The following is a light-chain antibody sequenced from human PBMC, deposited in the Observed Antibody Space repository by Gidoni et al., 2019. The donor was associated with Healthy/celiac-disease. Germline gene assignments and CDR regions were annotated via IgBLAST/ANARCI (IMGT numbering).Light chain of an antibody. CDR2: AAS. CDR1: QSISSY. J-gene: IGKJ1*01. CDR3: QQSYRTPRT. Sequence: DIQLSQSTSSLSASVGDSVTITCRASQSISSYLNRYQQKPGKAPKLLIYAASSVQSGVPSRFSGSGSGTDFTLTISSLQPEDFATYYWQQSYRTPRTFGQGTKVEIK. V-gene: IGKV1-39*01.